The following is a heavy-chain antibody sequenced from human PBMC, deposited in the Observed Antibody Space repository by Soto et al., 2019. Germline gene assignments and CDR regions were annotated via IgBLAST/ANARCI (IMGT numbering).Heavy chain of an antibody. Sequence: GGSLRLSCAASGFTFSSYGMHWVRQAPGKGLEWVANIKQDGSEKYYVDSVKGRFTISRDNAKNSLYLQMNSLRAEDTAVYYCARVGLYCISTSCYYDGMDVWGQGTTVTVSS. V-gene: IGHV3-7*01. D-gene: IGHD2-2*01. CDR3: ARVGLYCISTSCYYDGMDV. CDR1: GFTFSSYG. CDR2: IKQDGSEK. J-gene: IGHJ6*02.